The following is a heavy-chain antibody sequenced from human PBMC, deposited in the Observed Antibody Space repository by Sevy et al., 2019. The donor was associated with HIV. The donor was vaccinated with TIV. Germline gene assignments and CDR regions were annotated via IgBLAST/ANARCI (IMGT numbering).Heavy chain of an antibody. CDR3: AGENAWGRGYS. J-gene: IGHJ4*02. CDR2: IYYNGHI. Sequence: SETLSLTCTVSGGSITSLHWNWIRQPPGKGLEWIATIYYNGHINYNPSLKSRVTLSLDTSKNQFSLRLSSVTAADTAMYYCAGENAWGRGYSWGQGTLVTVSS. V-gene: IGHV4-59*08. D-gene: IGHD1-26*01. CDR1: GGSITSLH.